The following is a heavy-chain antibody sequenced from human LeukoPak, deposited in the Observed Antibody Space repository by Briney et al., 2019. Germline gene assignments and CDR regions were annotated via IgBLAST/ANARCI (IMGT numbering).Heavy chain of an antibody. CDR3: ARQVTGSFRRFDP. V-gene: IGHV4-39*01. CDR1: GGSGDSVSSSTYY. Sequence: SETLSLTCTVSGGSGDSVSSSTYYWGWIRQPPGKGLEWIGNIYYTGSTYYNPSLKSRVTISVDTSKNQFSLKLSSVTAADTAVYYCARQVTGSFRRFDPWGQGTPVTVSS. J-gene: IGHJ5*02. D-gene: IGHD1-20*01. CDR2: IYYTGST.